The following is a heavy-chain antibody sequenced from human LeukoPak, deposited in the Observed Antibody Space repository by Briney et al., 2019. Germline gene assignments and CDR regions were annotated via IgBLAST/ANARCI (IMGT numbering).Heavy chain of an antibody. D-gene: IGHD6-13*01. Sequence: SETLSLTCTVSGGSISSYYWSWIRQPPGKGLEWIGYIYYSGSTNYNPSLKSRVTISVDTSKNQFSLKLSSVTAADTAVYYCARLRIAAAEDYFDCWGQGTLVTVSS. V-gene: IGHV4-59*08. CDR3: ARLRIAAAEDYFDC. CDR2: IYYSGST. J-gene: IGHJ4*02. CDR1: GGSISSYY.